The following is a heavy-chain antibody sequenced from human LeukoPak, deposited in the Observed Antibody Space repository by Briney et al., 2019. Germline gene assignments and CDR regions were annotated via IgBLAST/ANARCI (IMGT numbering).Heavy chain of an antibody. Sequence: HGESLKISCKGSGYSFTSYWIGWVRQMPGKGLEWMGIIYPGDSDTRYSPSFQGQVTISADKSISTAYLQWSSLKASDAAMYYCARNRPCSGGSCYSDYWGQGTLVTVSS. CDR1: GYSFTSYW. D-gene: IGHD2-15*01. CDR2: IYPGDSDT. CDR3: ARNRPCSGGSCYSDY. V-gene: IGHV5-51*01. J-gene: IGHJ4*02.